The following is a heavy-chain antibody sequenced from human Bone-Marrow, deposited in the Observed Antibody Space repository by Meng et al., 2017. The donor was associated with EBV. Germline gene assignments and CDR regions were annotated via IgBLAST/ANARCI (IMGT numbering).Heavy chain of an antibody. V-gene: IGHV1-3*01. J-gene: IGHJ4*02. CDR2: INPGNGNT. Sequence: VQLWQCGAEVKKPRASLKVSCKPTGSTFTSYAIPWERQDPVQRLEWMGWINPGNGNTKYSHKFQVRVSMTRDTSASKAYMELSSLRSEDTAVYYCARLDYFDYWGQGTLVTVSS. CDR1: GSTFTSYA. CDR3: ARLDYFDY.